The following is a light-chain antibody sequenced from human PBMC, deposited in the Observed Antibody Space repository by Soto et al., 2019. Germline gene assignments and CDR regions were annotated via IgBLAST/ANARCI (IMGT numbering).Light chain of an antibody. CDR2: GAS. J-gene: IGKJ2*01. Sequence: EIALTQSPGTLSFSPGERATLSCRASQRVSSSYLAWYQQKPGQAPRLLIYGASSRATVIPDMFSGSGSGTHFTLTISRLEAEDLAVYCCQRYVSSSPFTFGQGTKVEI. V-gene: IGKV3-20*01. CDR1: QRVSSSY. CDR3: QRYVSSSPFT.